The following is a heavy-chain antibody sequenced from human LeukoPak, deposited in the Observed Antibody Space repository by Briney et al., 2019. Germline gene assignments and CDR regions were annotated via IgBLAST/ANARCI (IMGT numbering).Heavy chain of an antibody. J-gene: IGHJ5*02. CDR3: ARDFTGFTVTPPGWFDP. CDR2: IIPIFGTA. CDR1: GYTFTSYG. D-gene: IGHD4-17*01. Sequence: GASVKVSCKASGYTFTSYGISWVRQAPGQGLEWMGGIIPIFGTANYAQKFQGRVTITADESTSTAYMELSSLRSEDTAVYYCARDFTGFTVTPPGWFDPWGQGTLVTVSS. V-gene: IGHV1-69*13.